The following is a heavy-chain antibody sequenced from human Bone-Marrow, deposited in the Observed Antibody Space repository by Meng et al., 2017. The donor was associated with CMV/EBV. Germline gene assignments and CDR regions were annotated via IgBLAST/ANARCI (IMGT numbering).Heavy chain of an antibody. J-gene: IGHJ6*02. CDR2: INSDGSGT. Sequence: GESLKISCAASGFTFSSYAMHWVRQAPGKGLVWVSRINSDGSGTSYADSVKGRFTISRDNAKNTLYLQMNSLRAEDTAVYYCARETYRTVRDYYYGMDVWGQGTTVTVS. CDR3: ARETYRTVRDYYYGMDV. V-gene: IGHV3-74*01. CDR1: GFTFSSYA. D-gene: IGHD1-14*01.